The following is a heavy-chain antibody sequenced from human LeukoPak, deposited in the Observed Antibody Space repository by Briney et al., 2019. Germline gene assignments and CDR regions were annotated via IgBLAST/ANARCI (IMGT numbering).Heavy chain of an antibody. V-gene: IGHV3-74*01. D-gene: IGHD4-11*01. J-gene: IGHJ6*03. CDR2: INSDGSST. CDR3: ARSGTTVGRYYYYYYYMDV. CDR1: GFTFSSYW. Sequence: GGSLRLSCAASGFTFSSYWMHWVRHAPGKGLVWVSRINSDGSSTSYADSVKGRFTISRDNAKNTLYLQMNSLRAEDTAVYYCARSGTTVGRYYYYYYYMDVWGKGTTVTVSS.